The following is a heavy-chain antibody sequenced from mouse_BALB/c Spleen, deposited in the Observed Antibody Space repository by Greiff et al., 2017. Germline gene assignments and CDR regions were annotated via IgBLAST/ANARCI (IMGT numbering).Heavy chain of an antibody. J-gene: IGHJ3*01. CDR2: ISSGGSYT. V-gene: IGHV5-9-4*01. D-gene: IGHD2-2*01. CDR1: GFTFSSYA. Sequence: EVKLVESGGCLVKPGGSLKLSCAASGFTFSSYAMSWVRQSPEKRLEWVAEISSGGSYTYYPDTVTGRFTISRDNAKSTLYLEMSSLRSEDTAMYYCAMEGYGYEAWFADGGQGTLVTVSA. CDR3: AMEGYGYEAWFAD.